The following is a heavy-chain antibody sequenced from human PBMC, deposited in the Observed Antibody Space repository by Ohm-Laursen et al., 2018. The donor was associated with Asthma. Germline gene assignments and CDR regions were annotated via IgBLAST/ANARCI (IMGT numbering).Heavy chain of an antibody. Sequence: GTLSLTCSVSGGSISSTSYYWGWIRQPPGKGLEWVGSVYYSGSAYYNPSLKSRLTFSVDTSKNQFSLKLSSVTAADTAVYYCASRGDELDFDYWGQGTLVTVSS. J-gene: IGHJ4*02. CDR3: ASRGDELDFDY. CDR1: GGSISSTSYY. CDR2: VYYSGSA. V-gene: IGHV4-39*01. D-gene: IGHD4-17*01.